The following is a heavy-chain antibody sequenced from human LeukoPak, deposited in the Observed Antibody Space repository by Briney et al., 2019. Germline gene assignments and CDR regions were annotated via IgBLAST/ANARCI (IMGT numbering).Heavy chain of an antibody. CDR2: IYYSGST. Sequence: PSETLSLTCTVSGGSISSSGYYWGWIRQPQGKGLEWIGSIYYSGSTYYNPSLKSRVTISVDTSKNQFSLELSFVTAADTAVYYCASPINYDILTGYLTTFDYWGQGTLVTVSS. V-gene: IGHV4-39*01. J-gene: IGHJ4*02. D-gene: IGHD3-9*01. CDR1: GGSISSSGYY. CDR3: ASPINYDILTGYLTTFDY.